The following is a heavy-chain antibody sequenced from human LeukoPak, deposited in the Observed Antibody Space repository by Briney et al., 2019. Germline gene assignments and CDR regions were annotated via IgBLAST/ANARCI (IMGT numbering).Heavy chain of an antibody. V-gene: IGHV4-30-2*01. J-gene: IGHJ3*02. D-gene: IGHD3-10*01. Sequence: SQTLSLTCAVSGGSFSSGGYSWSWIRQPPGKGLEWIGYIYHSGSTYYNPSLKSRVTISVDRSKNQFSLKLSSVTAADTAVYYCARSGNLGFDIWGQGTMVTVSS. CDR3: ARSGNLGFDI. CDR1: GGSFSSGGYS. CDR2: IYHSGST.